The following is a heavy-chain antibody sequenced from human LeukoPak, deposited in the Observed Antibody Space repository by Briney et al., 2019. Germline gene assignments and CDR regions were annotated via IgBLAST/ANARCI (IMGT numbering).Heavy chain of an antibody. D-gene: IGHD3-10*01. V-gene: IGHV3-23*01. J-gene: IGHJ4*02. CDR1: GFTFSSYA. Sequence: GGSLRLSCAASGFTFSSYAMSWVRQAPGKGLEWVSAISGSGGSTYYADSVKGRFTISRDNSKNTLYLQMNSLRAKDTAVYYCAKGVGYGSGSYLDYWGQGTLVTVSS. CDR2: ISGSGGST. CDR3: AKGVGYGSGSYLDY.